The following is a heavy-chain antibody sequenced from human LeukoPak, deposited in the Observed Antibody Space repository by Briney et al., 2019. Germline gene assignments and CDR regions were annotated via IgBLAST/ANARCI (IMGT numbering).Heavy chain of an antibody. Sequence: GMSLRLSCAASGFTFSSYGMHWVRQAPGKGLEWVAVIWYDGSNKYYADSVKGRFTISRDNSKNTLYLQMNSLRAEDTAVYYCARSHDSSGYYSGVSFWGQGTLVTVSS. CDR1: GFTFSSYG. D-gene: IGHD3-22*01. CDR3: ARSHDSSGYYSGVSF. CDR2: IWYDGSNK. J-gene: IGHJ4*02. V-gene: IGHV3-33*01.